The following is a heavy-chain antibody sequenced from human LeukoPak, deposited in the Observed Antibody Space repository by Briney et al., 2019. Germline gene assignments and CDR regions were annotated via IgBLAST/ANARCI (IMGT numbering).Heavy chain of an antibody. D-gene: IGHD3-16*02. CDR1: GFTFSSYA. V-gene: IGHV3-23*01. Sequence: GWSLRLSCAASGFTFSSYAMSWVRQAPGKGLEWVSVISGSGGSTYYADSVKGRFTISRDNSKNTLYLQMNSLRDEDTAVYYCARHEAQMGELSPQSAFDIWGQGTMVTVSS. CDR2: ISGSGGST. CDR3: ARHEAQMGELSPQSAFDI. J-gene: IGHJ3*02.